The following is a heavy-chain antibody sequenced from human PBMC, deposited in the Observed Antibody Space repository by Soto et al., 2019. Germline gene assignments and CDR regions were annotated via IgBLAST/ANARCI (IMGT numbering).Heavy chain of an antibody. J-gene: IGHJ4*02. CDR2: IVFSGYGT. V-gene: IGHV3-23*01. Sequence: GGSLRLSCAASGFTFSTYAMGWVRQAPGKGPEWVSAIVFSGYGTYYADSVKGRFTISRDNPKNTLYLQMNNLRVEDTAIYYCVRGAEVVTRVYDYWGQGTLVTVSS. CDR1: GFTFSTYA. CDR3: VRGAEVVTRVYDY. D-gene: IGHD6-6*01.